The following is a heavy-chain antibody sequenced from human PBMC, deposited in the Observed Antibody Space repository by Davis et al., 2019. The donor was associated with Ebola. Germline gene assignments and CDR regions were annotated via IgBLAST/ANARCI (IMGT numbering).Heavy chain of an antibody. Sequence: PSETLSLTCAVSGGSISSGDSSWSWIRQPPGKGLEWIGYIYHSGSTSFNPSLRSRVTMSVDRSKNHFSLKLTSATAADTAVYFCARDNVGYCSATNCPRWFDPWGQGTLVTVSS. CDR1: GGSISSGDSS. V-gene: IGHV4-30-2*01. CDR3: ARDNVGYCSATNCPRWFDP. CDR2: IYHSGST. D-gene: IGHD2-15*01. J-gene: IGHJ5*02.